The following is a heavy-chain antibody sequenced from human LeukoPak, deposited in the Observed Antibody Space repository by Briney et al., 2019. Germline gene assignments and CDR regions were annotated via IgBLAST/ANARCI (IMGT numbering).Heavy chain of an antibody. CDR3: AKILRAVATAFFDY. D-gene: IGHD5-12*01. CDR2: ISGSGGST. CDR1: GFTFSSYA. V-gene: IGHV3-23*01. Sequence: GGSLRLSCAASGFTFSSYAMSWVRQAPGKGLEWVSAISGSGGSTYHADSVKGRFTISRDNSKNTLYLQMNSLRAKDTAVYYCAKILRAVATAFFDYWGQGTLVTVSS. J-gene: IGHJ4*02.